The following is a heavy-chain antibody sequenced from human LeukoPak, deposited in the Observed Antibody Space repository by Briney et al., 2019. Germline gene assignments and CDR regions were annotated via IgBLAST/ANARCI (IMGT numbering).Heavy chain of an antibody. J-gene: IGHJ4*02. D-gene: IGHD5-18*01. Sequence: SETLSLTCAVYGGSFSGYYWSWIRQPPGKGLEWMGTIYHSGSTYYNPSLKSRVTISVDTSKNQFSLKLSSVTAADTAVYYCARGSTAMVFIDYWGQGTPVTVSS. CDR3: ARGSTAMVFIDY. CDR2: IYHSGST. CDR1: GGSFSGYY. V-gene: IGHV4-34*01.